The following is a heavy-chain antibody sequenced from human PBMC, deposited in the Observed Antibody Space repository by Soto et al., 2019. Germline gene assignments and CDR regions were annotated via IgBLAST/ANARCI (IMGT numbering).Heavy chain of an antibody. CDR1: GGTFSSYA. V-gene: IGHV1-69*13. CDR2: IIPIFGTA. D-gene: IGHD6-13*01. CDR3: ARVPLGGAAAAGTGAFDI. J-gene: IGHJ3*02. Sequence: ASVKVSCKASGGTFSSYAISWVRQAPGQGLEWMGGIIPIFGTANYAQKFQGRVTITADESTSTAYMELSSLRSEDTAVYYCARVPLGGAAAAGTGAFDIRGQGTMVTVSS.